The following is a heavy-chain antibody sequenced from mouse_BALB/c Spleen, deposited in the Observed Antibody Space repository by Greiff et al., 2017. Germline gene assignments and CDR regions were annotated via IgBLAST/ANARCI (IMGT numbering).Heavy chain of an antibody. CDR2: ILPGSGST. CDR1: GYTFSSYW. Sequence: QVQLQQSGAELMKPGASVKISCKATGYTFSSYWIEWVKQRPGHGLEWIGEILPGSGSTNYNEKFKGKATFTADTSSNTAYMQLSSLTSEDSAVYYCARKGGITTVFAYWGQGTLVTVSA. CDR3: ARKGGITTVFAY. D-gene: IGHD2-4*01. V-gene: IGHV1-9*01. J-gene: IGHJ3*01.